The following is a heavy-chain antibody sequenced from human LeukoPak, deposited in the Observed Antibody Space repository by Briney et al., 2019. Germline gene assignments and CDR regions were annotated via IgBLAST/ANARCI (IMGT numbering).Heavy chain of an antibody. D-gene: IGHD3-3*01. CDR1: GFTFSSYA. CDR2: IGGGGDT. J-gene: IGHJ4*02. CDR3: AKETPVGAFWSGRQC. Sequence: GGSLRLSCAASGFTFSSYAMSWVRQAPGKGLEWVSAIGGGGDTHYPDSVKGRFTISRDNSKSTLYLQMDSLRAEDTAVYYCAKETPVGAFWSGRQCWGQGTLVTVSS. V-gene: IGHV3-23*01.